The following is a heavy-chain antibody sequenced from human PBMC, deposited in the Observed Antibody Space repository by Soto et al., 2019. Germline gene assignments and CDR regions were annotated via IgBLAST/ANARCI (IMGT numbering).Heavy chain of an antibody. CDR2: MYYRGSL. CDR1: GGYISGGGSY. CDR3: ARAPETPPIVRVVVPYFFDS. Sequence: QVQLQESGPGLVKPSQTLSLTCTVSGGYISGGGSYWGWIRQRPGKGLGWMGYMYYRGSLYYNPYRKGRVMISSDTSKNQFSLGVGSVTAADTAVYYCARAPETPPIVRVVVPYFFDSWGQGTLVTVSS. J-gene: IGHJ4*02. D-gene: IGHD3-16*02. V-gene: IGHV4-31*03.